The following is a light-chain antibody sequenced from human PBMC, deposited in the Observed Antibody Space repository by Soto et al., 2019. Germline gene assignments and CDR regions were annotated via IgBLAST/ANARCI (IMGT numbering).Light chain of an antibody. CDR2: DVS. CDR3: RSYTSSSTHV. V-gene: IGLV2-14*03. CDR1: SSDVGAYTF. Sequence: QSALTQPASVSGSPGQSITISCTGTSSDVGAYTFVSWYQQHPDKVPKLMIFDVSRRPSGVSDRFSGSKSGNTASLTISGLQPEDEADYYCRSYTSSSTHVFGSGTKPTVL. J-gene: IGLJ1*01.